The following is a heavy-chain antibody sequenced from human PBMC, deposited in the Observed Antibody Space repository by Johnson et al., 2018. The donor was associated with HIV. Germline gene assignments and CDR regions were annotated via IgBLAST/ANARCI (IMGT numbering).Heavy chain of an antibody. CDR1: RLSVSKNY. CDR3: ARVSLAYSYGYDALDF. J-gene: IGHJ3*01. Sequence: EVQLVESGGGLVQPGGSLRLSCAASRLSVSKNYMSWVRQAPGEGLEWVSLIYSGDNTKYADSVKGRFTISRDNSKNTLFLQMNSLRPEDTAVYFCARVSLAYSYGYDALDFWGQGTMVTVSS. V-gene: IGHV3-66*02. D-gene: IGHD5-18*01. CDR2: IYSGDNT.